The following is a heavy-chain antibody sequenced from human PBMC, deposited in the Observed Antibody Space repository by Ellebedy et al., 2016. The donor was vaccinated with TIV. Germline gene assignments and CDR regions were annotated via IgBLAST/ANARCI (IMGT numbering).Heavy chain of an antibody. CDR1: GGSLRGYS. CDR2: INQSGGT. J-gene: IGHJ3*02. CDR3: ARCQPYLSGAFDI. D-gene: IGHD1-14*01. V-gene: IGHV4-34*01. Sequence: MPSETLSLTCAIYGGSLRGYSWSWIRQPPGRGLEWVGEINQSGGTNFNPSLKTLVTLSSDTSKNQFSLRLNSVSDADTAVYYCARCQPYLSGAFDIWGQGTMVTVSS.